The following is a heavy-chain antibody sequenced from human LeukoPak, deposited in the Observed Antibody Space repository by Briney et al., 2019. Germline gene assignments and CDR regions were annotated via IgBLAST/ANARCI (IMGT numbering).Heavy chain of an antibody. D-gene: IGHD3-10*01. CDR1: GFTFSSYE. V-gene: IGHV3-48*03. J-gene: IGHJ4*02. CDR2: ISGSGTII. Sequence: GGSLRLSCAASGFTFSSYEINWVRQAPGKGLEWVAYISGSGTIIFYADSVKGRFTVSRDNARNSVYLQMNSLRGEDTAVYYCARWVMVRGATDWGQGTLVTVSS. CDR3: ARWVMVRGATD.